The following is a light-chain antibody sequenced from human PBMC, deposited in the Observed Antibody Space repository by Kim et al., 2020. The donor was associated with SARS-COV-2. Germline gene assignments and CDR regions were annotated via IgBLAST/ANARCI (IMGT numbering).Light chain of an antibody. CDR1: QGISKY. V-gene: IGKV1-27*01. CDR2: ASS. Sequence: SVGDQFSITCRASQGISKYLAWYQQKPGRVPKLLIYASSTLQSGVPSRFSGSGSGTDFTLTISSLQPEDVATYYCQKYNSAPPLTFGGGTKVDIK. CDR3: QKYNSAPPLT. J-gene: IGKJ4*01.